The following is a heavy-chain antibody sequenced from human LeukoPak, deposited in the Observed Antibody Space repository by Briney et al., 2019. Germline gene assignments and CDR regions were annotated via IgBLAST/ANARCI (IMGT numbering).Heavy chain of an antibody. Sequence: SETLSLTCTVSGGSISSYYWNWIRQPPGRGLEWIGYIYYSGSTNYNPSLKSRVTISVDRSKNQFSLKLSSVTAADTAVYYCARGEHDAFDIWGQGTMVTVSS. J-gene: IGHJ3*02. D-gene: IGHD3-16*01. CDR3: ARGEHDAFDI. CDR1: GGSISSYY. CDR2: IYYSGST. V-gene: IGHV4-59*12.